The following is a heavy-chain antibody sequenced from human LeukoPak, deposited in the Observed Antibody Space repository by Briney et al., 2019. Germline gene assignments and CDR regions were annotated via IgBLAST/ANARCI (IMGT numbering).Heavy chain of an antibody. D-gene: IGHD3-9*01. J-gene: IGHJ4*02. V-gene: IGHV3-21*01. Sequence: GGSLRLSCAASGFTFSSYSMNWVRQAPGKGLEWVSSISSSSSYIYYADSVKGRFTISRDNAKNSLYLQMNSLRAEDTAVYYCARDSDHYDILTGYYKSPYYFDYWGQGTLVTVSS. CDR3: ARDSDHYDILTGYYKSPYYFDY. CDR1: GFTFSSYS. CDR2: ISSSSSYI.